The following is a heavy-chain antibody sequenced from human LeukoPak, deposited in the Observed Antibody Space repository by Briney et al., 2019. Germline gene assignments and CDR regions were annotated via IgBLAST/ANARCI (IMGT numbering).Heavy chain of an antibody. D-gene: IGHD5-18*01. Sequence: ASVKVSCTASGYTFTSYDINWVRQATGQGLEWMGWMNPNSGNTGYAQKFQGRVTMTRNTSISTAYMELSSLRSEDTAVYYCARGRETWIQLWPTYYYGMDVWGQGTTVTVSS. CDR1: GYTFTSYD. J-gene: IGHJ6*02. CDR3: ARGRETWIQLWPTYYYGMDV. V-gene: IGHV1-8*01. CDR2: MNPNSGNT.